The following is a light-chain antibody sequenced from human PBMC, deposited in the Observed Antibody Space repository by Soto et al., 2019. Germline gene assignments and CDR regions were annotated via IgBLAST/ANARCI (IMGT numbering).Light chain of an antibody. V-gene: IGLV1-44*01. Sequence: QAVVTQPPSASGPPGQRVTFSCSGSSSNIGGNTVNWYQQLPGTAPKVLIYSNNQRPSGVPDRFSGSKSGTSASLAISGLQSEDEADYYCTAWEDSLNGVVFGGGTKLTVL. CDR3: TAWEDSLNGVV. CDR1: SSNIGGNT. J-gene: IGLJ2*01. CDR2: SNN.